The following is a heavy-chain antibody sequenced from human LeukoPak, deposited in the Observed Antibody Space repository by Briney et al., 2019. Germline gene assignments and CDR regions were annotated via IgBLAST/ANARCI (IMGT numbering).Heavy chain of an antibody. CDR2: IYPGDSDT. Sequence: GESLKISCKGSGYSFTSYWIGWVRQMPGKGLEWMGIIYPGDSDTRYSPSFQGQVTISADKSISTAHLQWSSLKASDTAMYYCARAITGTDRLVDYWGQGTLVTVSS. J-gene: IGHJ4*02. V-gene: IGHV5-51*01. CDR3: ARAITGTDRLVDY. D-gene: IGHD1-20*01. CDR1: GYSFTSYW.